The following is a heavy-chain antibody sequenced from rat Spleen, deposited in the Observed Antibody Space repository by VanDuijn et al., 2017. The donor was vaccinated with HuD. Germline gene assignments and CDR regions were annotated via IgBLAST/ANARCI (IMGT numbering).Heavy chain of an antibody. CDR2: IRTGGGDT. V-gene: IGHV5-25*01. D-gene: IGHD1-1*01. CDR3: ARWDYSGDGFAY. Sequence: EVQLVESGGGLVQPGRSMKLSCAASGFTFSMYYMAWVRQAPTKGLEWVASIRTGGGDTYYRDSVRGRFTLSRDNAKRTLYLQMDSLRAEDTAKYDCARWDYSGDGFAYWGQGTLVTVSS. CDR1: GFTFSMYY. J-gene: IGHJ3*01.